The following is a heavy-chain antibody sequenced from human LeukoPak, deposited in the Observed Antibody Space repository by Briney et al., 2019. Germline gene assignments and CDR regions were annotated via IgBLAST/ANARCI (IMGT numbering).Heavy chain of an antibody. J-gene: IGHJ6*03. D-gene: IGHD1/OR15-1a*01. CDR2: INSDGSGT. CDR3: ARDRAGNWEQPYYYYMDV. Sequence: GGSLRLSCAASGFTLSYYWMHWVRQAPGKGLVWVSRINSDGSGTSYADSVKGRFTISRDNAKNMVYLHMNSLRAEDTAVYCCARDRAGNWEQPYYYYMDVWGKGTTVTVSS. CDR1: GFTLSYYW. V-gene: IGHV3-74*01.